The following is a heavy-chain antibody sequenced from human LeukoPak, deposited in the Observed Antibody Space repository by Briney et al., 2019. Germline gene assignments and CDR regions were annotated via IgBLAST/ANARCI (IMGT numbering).Heavy chain of an antibody. D-gene: IGHD3-22*01. J-gene: IGHJ4*02. CDR3: ARVGRYYDSSGYYGQFDY. CDR2: IYYSGST. Sequence: SETLSLTCTVSGGSISSSSYYWGWIRQPPGKGLEWIGSIYYSGSTYYNPSLKSRVTISVDTSKNQFSLKLSSVTAADTAVYYCARVGRYYDSSGYYGQFDYWGQGTLVTVSS. V-gene: IGHV4-39*07. CDR1: GGSISSSSYY.